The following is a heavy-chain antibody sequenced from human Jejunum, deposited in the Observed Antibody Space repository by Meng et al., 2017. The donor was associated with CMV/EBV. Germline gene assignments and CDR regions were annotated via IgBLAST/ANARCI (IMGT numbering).Heavy chain of an antibody. J-gene: IGHJ4*01. D-gene: IGHD3-10*01. Sequence: SFAASGFTVSTTYMNWVRQAPGKGLEWVSVISTSGNTYYADSVKGRFTISRDSSTNTAYLQMNSLRNEDTAVYYCAKGGFGRPLDYWGHGTLVTVSS. CDR3: AKGGFGRPLDY. V-gene: IGHV3-53*01. CDR2: ISTSGNT. CDR1: GFTVSTTY.